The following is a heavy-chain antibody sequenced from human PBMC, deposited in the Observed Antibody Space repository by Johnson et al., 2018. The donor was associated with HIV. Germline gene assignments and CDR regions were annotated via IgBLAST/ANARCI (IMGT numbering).Heavy chain of an antibody. CDR3: AKVAVATAAGGVAFDI. CDR2: IGTAGDT. Sequence: VQLVESGGGLAQPGESLRLSCAASGFTFSSYDMHWVRHVTGKGLDWISAIGTAGDTLYSGSVKGRFTISRDSSKNTLYLQMNSLRAEDTAVYYCAKVAVATAAGGVAFDIWGQGTMVTVSS. CDR1: GFTFSSYD. J-gene: IGHJ3*02. D-gene: IGHD6-13*01. V-gene: IGHV3-13*01.